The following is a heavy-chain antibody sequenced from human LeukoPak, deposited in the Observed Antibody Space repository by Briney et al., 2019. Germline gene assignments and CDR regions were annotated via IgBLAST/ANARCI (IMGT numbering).Heavy chain of an antibody. D-gene: IGHD3-3*01. CDR2: ISGSGGST. V-gene: IGHV3-23*01. J-gene: IGHJ4*02. Sequence: GGSLRLSCAASGFTFSNSAMSWVRQAPGKGLEWVSAISGSGGSTYYADSVKGRFTISRDNSKNTLYLQMNSLRAEDTAVYYCAKDGAGIFGVVIIYFDYWGQGTLVTVSS. CDR1: GFTFSNSA. CDR3: AKDGAGIFGVVIIYFDY.